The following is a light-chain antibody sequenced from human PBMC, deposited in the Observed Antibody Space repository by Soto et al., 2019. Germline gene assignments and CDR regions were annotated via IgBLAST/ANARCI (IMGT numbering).Light chain of an antibody. Sequence: QSALTQPASVSGSPGQSITISCTGTSSDVGGYNYVSWYQQHPGKAPKLMIYEVSNRPSGVSNRFSGSKSGNTASLTISGLQAEDEADYYCSSYTSSSTPVVFGVGTQLTVL. V-gene: IGLV2-14*01. CDR2: EVS. CDR1: SSDVGGYNY. CDR3: SSYTSSSTPVV. J-gene: IGLJ2*01.